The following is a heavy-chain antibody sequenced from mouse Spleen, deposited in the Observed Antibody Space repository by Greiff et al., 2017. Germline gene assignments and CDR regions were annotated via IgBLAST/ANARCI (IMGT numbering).Heavy chain of an antibody. J-gene: IGHJ4*01. Sequence: VQLQQSGPGLVQPSQSLSITCTVSGFSLTSYGVHWVRQSPGKGLEWLGVIWSGGSTDYNAAFISRLSISKDNSKSQVFFKMNSLQADDTAIYYCARNLYGNGFDYYAMDYWGQGTSVTVSS. CDR2: IWSGGST. D-gene: IGHD2-1*01. CDR3: ARNLYGNGFDYYAMDY. CDR1: GFSLTSYG. V-gene: IGHV2-2*01.